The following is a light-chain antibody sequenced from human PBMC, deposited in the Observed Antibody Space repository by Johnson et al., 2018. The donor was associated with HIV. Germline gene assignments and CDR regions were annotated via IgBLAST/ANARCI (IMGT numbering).Light chain of an antibody. CDR3: VSWDSSLSAYV. V-gene: IGLV1-51*01. CDR1: SSDMGNYA. J-gene: IGLJ1*01. Sequence: QAVLTQPPSVSAAPGQKVTISCSGSSSDMGNYAVSWYQQLPGTAPKLLIYDNNRRPSGIPDRFSGSKSGTSVTLGITGLQPGDEADYYCVSWDSSLSAYVFGTGTKVTVL. CDR2: DNN.